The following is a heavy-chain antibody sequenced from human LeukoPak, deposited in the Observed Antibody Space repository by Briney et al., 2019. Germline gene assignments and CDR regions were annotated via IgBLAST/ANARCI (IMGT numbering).Heavy chain of an antibody. Sequence: SETLSLTCAVYGGSFSGYYWSWIRQPPGKGLEWIGEINHSGSTNYNPSLKGRVTISVDTSKNQFSLKLSSVTAADTAVYYCARWSSSSWYRFRYFDLWGRGTLVTVSS. V-gene: IGHV4-34*01. CDR3: ARWSSSSWYRFRYFDL. D-gene: IGHD6-13*01. CDR2: INHSGST. J-gene: IGHJ2*01. CDR1: GGSFSGYY.